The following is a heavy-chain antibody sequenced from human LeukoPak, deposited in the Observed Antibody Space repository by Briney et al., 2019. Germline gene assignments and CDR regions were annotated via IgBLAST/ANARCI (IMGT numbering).Heavy chain of an antibody. Sequence: GGSLRLSCAASGFTFSSYAMHWVRQAPGKGLEWVAVISYDGSNKYYADSVKGRFTISRDNSKNTLYLQMNSLRAEDTAVYYCAKLAVAGREDVDYWGQGTLVTVSS. D-gene: IGHD6-19*01. CDR3: AKLAVAGREDVDY. V-gene: IGHV3-30-3*01. CDR1: GFTFSSYA. CDR2: ISYDGSNK. J-gene: IGHJ4*02.